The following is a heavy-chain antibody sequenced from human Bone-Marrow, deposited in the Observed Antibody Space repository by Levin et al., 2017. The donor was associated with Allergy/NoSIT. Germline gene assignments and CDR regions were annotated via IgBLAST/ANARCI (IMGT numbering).Heavy chain of an antibody. CDR1: GDSITSGGFY. D-gene: IGHD2-2*01. Sequence: SETLSLTCTVSGDSITSGGFYWGWVRQPPGKGLECIGYIYYSGSTNYNPSLESRVTISVDTSKNQFSLKLRSVTPADTAVYYCARVGKYPTYWFDYWGQGAQVTVSS. J-gene: IGHJ4*02. CDR3: ARVGKYPTYWFDY. V-gene: IGHV4-61*08. CDR2: IYYSGST.